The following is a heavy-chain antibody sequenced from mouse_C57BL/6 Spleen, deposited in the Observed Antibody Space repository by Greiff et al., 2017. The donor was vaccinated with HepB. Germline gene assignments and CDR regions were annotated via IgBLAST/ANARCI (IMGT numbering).Heavy chain of an antibody. D-gene: IGHD1-1*01. V-gene: IGHV1-82*01. CDR1: GYAFSSSW. CDR2: IYPGDGDT. CDR3: ARNYGSSPYFDY. J-gene: IGHJ2*01. Sequence: VQLQESGPELVKPGASVKISCKASGYAFSSSWMNWVKQRPGKGLEWIGRIYPGDGDTNYNGKFKGKATLTADKSSSTAYMQLSSLTSEDSAVYFCARNYGSSPYFDYWGQGTTLTVSS.